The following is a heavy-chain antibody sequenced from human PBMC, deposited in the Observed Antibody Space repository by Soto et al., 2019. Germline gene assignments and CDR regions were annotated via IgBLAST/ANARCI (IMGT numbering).Heavy chain of an antibody. J-gene: IGHJ3*02. CDR2: IYYSGST. CDR1: GGSISSYY. V-gene: IGHV4-59*01. D-gene: IGHD3-22*01. Sequence: SETLSLTCTVSGGSISSYYLSWIRQPPGKGLEWIGYIYYSGSTNYNPSLKSRVTISVDTSKNQFSLKLSSVTAEDTAVYYCARDGGVYYYDSSGPPTIWGQGTMVTVSS. CDR3: ARDGGVYYYDSSGPPTI.